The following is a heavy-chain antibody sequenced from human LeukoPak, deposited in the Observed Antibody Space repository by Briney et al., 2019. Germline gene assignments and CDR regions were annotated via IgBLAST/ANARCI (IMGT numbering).Heavy chain of an antibody. CDR1: GYTFTSYG. D-gene: IGHD2-2*02. Sequence: ASVKVSCKASGYTFTSYGISWVRQAPGQGLEWMGWISAYNGNTNYAQKLQGRVTMTTDTSTSTAYMELRSLRSDDTAAYYCAREGYCSSTSCYIWFDPWGQGTLVTVSS. CDR3: AREGYCSSTSCYIWFDP. CDR2: ISAYNGNT. J-gene: IGHJ5*02. V-gene: IGHV1-18*01.